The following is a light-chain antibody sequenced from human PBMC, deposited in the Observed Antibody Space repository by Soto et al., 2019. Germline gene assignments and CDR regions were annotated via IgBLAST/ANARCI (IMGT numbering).Light chain of an antibody. J-gene: IGKJ1*01. CDR1: QRVGTC. Sequence: DIQMTQSPSSLSASVGDRVTITCRASQRVGTCLNWYRQKPGKAPNLLIYGVSSLHSGVPSRFSGSGSETDFTLTISSLQPEDFATYYCQQSYSNPRTFGQGTKVDIK. V-gene: IGKV1-39*01. CDR3: QQSYSNPRT. CDR2: GVS.